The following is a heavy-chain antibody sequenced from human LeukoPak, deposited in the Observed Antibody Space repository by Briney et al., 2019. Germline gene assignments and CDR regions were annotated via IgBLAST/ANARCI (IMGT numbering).Heavy chain of an antibody. J-gene: IGHJ4*02. V-gene: IGHV4-59*01. Sequence: SETLSLTCTVSGASIRSYYWNWLRQPPGKGLEWIGYINYSGSTNSNPSLKSRATISMDTSKYHFSLKLSSVTAAGTAVYFCARDTRSYDSSGYYFFDFWGQGTLVTVSS. CDR2: INYSGST. CDR3: ARDTRSYDSSGYYFFDF. D-gene: IGHD3-22*01. CDR1: GASIRSYY.